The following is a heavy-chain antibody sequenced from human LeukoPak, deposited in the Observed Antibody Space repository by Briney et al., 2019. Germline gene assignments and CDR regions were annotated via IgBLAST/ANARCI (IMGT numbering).Heavy chain of an antibody. J-gene: IGHJ4*02. CDR3: AKAPFYDFWSGYYYFDY. CDR1: GFTFSSYA. Sequence: GGSLRLSCAASGFTFSSYARSWVRQAPGKGLEWVSAISGSGGSTYYADSVKGRFTISRGNSKNTLYLQMNSLRAKDTAVYYCAKAPFYDFWSGYYYFDYSGEGTLVTVFS. CDR2: ISGSGGST. D-gene: IGHD3-3*01. V-gene: IGHV3-23*01.